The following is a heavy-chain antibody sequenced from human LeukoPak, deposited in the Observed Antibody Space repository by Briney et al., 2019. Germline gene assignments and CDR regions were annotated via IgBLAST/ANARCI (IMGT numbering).Heavy chain of an antibody. CDR3: ARAPGTYDILGGLYLQY. D-gene: IGHD3-9*01. CDR2: ISGNNDKR. J-gene: IGHJ1*01. Sequence: ASVKVSCKASGYTFTSFGITWVRRAPGQGLEWLGWISGNNDKRDFAQNVQGRITLTADSSTSTAYMELRGLRSDDTAMYYCARAPGTYDILGGLYLQYWGQGTLVAVSS. CDR1: GYTFTSFG. V-gene: IGHV1-18*01.